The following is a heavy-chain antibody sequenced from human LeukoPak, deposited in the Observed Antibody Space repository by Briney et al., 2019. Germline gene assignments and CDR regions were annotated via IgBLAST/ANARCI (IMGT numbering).Heavy chain of an antibody. V-gene: IGHV3-33*08. Sequence: GGSLRLSCAASGFTFSSYGMSWVRQAPGKGLEWVAVIWYDGSNKYYADSVKGRFTISRDNSKNTLYLQMDSLRAEDTAVYYCARDPGVRWLVGFDYWGQGTLVTVSS. CDR2: IWYDGSNK. CDR1: GFTFSSYG. J-gene: IGHJ4*02. D-gene: IGHD6-19*01. CDR3: ARDPGVRWLVGFDY.